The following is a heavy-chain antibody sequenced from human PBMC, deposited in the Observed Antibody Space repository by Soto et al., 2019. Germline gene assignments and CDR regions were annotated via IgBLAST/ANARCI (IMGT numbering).Heavy chain of an antibody. Sequence: QVQLVESGGGVVQPGRSLRLSCAASGFTFSSYGMHWVRQAPGKGLEWVAVISYDGSNKYYADSVKGRFTISRDNSKNTLYLQMNSLRAEDTAVYYCAKDGIVLMGYAIRFWFDPWGQGTLVTVSS. J-gene: IGHJ5*02. V-gene: IGHV3-30*18. CDR3: AKDGIVLMGYAIRFWFDP. CDR2: ISYDGSNK. D-gene: IGHD2-8*01. CDR1: GFTFSSYG.